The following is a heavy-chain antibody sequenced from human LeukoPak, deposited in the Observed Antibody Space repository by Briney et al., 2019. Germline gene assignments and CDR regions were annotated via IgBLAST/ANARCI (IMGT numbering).Heavy chain of an antibody. Sequence: TGGSLRLSCAASEFIFSSYTMNWVRQAPGKGLEWVSSISSSSSYIYFADSVKGRFTISRDNAKNSLYLQMNSLRAEDTAVYYCARGALGMSGRIVDAFDIWGQGTRVTVSS. CDR1: EFIFSSYT. CDR2: ISSSSSYI. J-gene: IGHJ3*02. V-gene: IGHV3-21*01. D-gene: IGHD1-14*01. CDR3: ARGALGMSGRIVDAFDI.